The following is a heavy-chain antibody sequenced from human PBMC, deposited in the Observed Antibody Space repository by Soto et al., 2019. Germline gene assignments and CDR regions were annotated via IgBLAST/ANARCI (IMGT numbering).Heavy chain of an antibody. J-gene: IGHJ4*02. D-gene: IGHD3-22*01. CDR1: GDSLSTYY. V-gene: IGHV4-59*01. Sequence: SDPLSLTCTVSGDSLSTYYWSWIRQPPGKGLEWIGYVQNSGRTNYNPSLNSRANISVDTSKTQCSLQLSSVTAADTAGYYCARERPYYGFDYWCQGNQVNV. CDR3: ARERPYYGFDY. CDR2: VQNSGRT.